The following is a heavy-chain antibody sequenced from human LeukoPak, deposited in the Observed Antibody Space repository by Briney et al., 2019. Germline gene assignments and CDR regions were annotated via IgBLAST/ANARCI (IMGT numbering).Heavy chain of an antibody. V-gene: IGHV3-7*05. CDR3: ARESVQLWLYVFDY. D-gene: IGHD5-18*01. CDR2: IKQDGSEK. J-gene: IGHJ4*02. CDR1: GFTFSGYW. Sequence: PGGSLRLSCAASGFTFSGYWMSWVRQALGKGLEWVANIKQDGSEKYYVDSVKGRFTISRDNAKNSLYLQMSSLRVEDTAVYYCARESVQLWLYVFDYWGQGSLVTVSS.